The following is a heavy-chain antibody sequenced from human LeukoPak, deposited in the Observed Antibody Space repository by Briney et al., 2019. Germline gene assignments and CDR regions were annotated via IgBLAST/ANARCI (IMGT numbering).Heavy chain of an antibody. J-gene: IGHJ4*02. D-gene: IGHD3-10*01. CDR2: INHSGST. Sequence: SETLSLTCAVYGGSFSGYYWSWIRQPPGKGLEWIGEINHSGSTNYNPSLKSRVTISVDTSKNQFSLRLSSVTAADTAVYYCARHLLLWFGGVNYWGQGTLVTVSS. CDR3: ARHLLLWFGGVNY. CDR1: GGSFSGYY. V-gene: IGHV4-34*01.